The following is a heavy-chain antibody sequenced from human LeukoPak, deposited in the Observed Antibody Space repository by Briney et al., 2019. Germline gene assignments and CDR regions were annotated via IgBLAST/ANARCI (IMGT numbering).Heavy chain of an antibody. CDR3: ARDYDSSGYNDY. D-gene: IGHD3-22*01. J-gene: IGHJ4*02. CDR1: GFTFSDYY. V-gene: IGHV3-11*04. CDR2: ITSSGSTI. Sequence: PGGSLRLSCAASGFTFSDYYMSWIRQAPGKGLQWLSYITSSGSTIYYADSVKGRFTISRDNAKNSLYLQMNSLRAEDTAVYYCARDYDSSGYNDYWGQGTLVTVSS.